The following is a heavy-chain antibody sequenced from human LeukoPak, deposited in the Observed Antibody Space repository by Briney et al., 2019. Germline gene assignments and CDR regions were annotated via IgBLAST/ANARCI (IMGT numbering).Heavy chain of an antibody. V-gene: IGHV3-23*01. J-gene: IGHJ4*02. CDR1: EFTLSTYA. Sequence: PGGSLRLSCAASEFTLSTYAMNWVRQAPGKGLEWVSTISDRWTNYADSVKGRFTISRDDGKNTLYLHMNSLRAEDTAVYYCGRAKPGGDYWGQGTLVTVSS. D-gene: IGHD1-14*01. CDR2: ISDRWT. CDR3: GRAKPGGDY.